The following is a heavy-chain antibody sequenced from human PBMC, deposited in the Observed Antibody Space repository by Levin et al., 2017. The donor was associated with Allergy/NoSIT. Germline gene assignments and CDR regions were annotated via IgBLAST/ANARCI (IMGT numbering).Heavy chain of an antibody. Sequence: SQTLSLTCNVSGGSIRGGSYSWGWIRQPPEKGLEWIGTISSGRSTYYNPSFNSRLTISLDTSKNLFSLKLDSLTAADTAVYYCATGPSGFDYWGQETLVTVSS. V-gene: IGHV4-39*01. CDR3: ATGPSGFDY. J-gene: IGHJ4*02. D-gene: IGHD1-26*01. CDR1: GGSIRGGSYS. CDR2: ISSGRST.